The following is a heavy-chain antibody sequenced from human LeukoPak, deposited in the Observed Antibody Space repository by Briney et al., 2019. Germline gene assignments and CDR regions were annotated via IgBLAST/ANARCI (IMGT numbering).Heavy chain of an antibody. J-gene: IGHJ4*02. Sequence: PGGSLRLSCVASGFTFSSYTMNWVRQAPGKGLEWVSSISGSSSYIYYADSVKGRFTISRANAENSLCLQMNSLRAGDSAVYYRAREEGYTYGYYFDSWGQGTLVTVSP. CDR2: ISGSSSYI. V-gene: IGHV3-21*01. D-gene: IGHD5-18*01. CDR1: GFTFSSYT. CDR3: AREEGYTYGYYFDS.